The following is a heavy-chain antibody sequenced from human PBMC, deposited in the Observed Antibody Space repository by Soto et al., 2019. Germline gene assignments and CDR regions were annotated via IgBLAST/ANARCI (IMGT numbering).Heavy chain of an antibody. CDR3: ARGDSTDGSNGVCSFFYNHDMDV. J-gene: IGHJ6*02. D-gene: IGHD2-8*01. V-gene: IGHV1-2*04. CDR2: INPKSGGT. Sequence: ASVKVSCKASGYSFTDYHIHWVRQAPGQGLEWLGRINPKSGGTSTAQKFQGWVTMTTDTSISTASMELTRLTSADTAIYYCARGDSTDGSNGVCSFFYNHDMDVWGQGTTVTVSS. CDR1: GYSFTDYH.